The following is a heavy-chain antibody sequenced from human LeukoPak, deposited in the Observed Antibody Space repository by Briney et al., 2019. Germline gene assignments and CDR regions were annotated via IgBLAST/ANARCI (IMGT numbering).Heavy chain of an antibody. CDR3: ARGYCSSTSCYAVDY. D-gene: IGHD2-2*01. CDR1: GFTFSSYG. Sequence: GRSLRLSCAASGFTFSSYGMHWVRQAPGKGLEWVAVIWYDGSNKYYADSVKGRFTISGDNSKNTLYLQMNSLRAEDTAVYDCARGYCSSTSCYAVDYWGQGTLVTVSS. CDR2: IWYDGSNK. V-gene: IGHV3-33*01. J-gene: IGHJ4*02.